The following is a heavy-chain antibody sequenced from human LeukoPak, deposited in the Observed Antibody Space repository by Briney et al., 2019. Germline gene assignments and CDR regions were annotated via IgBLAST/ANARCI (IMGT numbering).Heavy chain of an antibody. Sequence: ASVKVSCKASRYTYTSYDINGVRQAAGQGVDGMGWMNLNSGNTSYAKKFQGRVTITRNTSISTAYMELSSLRSGDTAVYYCARADYDSSASTRKQIYYWGQGTLVTVSS. CDR3: ARADYDSSASTRKQIYY. V-gene: IGHV1-8*01. CDR1: RYTYTSYD. J-gene: IGHJ4*02. CDR2: MNLNSGNT. D-gene: IGHD3-22*01.